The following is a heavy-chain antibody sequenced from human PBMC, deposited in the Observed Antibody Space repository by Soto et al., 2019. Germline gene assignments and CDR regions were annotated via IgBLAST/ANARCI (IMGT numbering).Heavy chain of an antibody. J-gene: IGHJ4*02. CDR2: ISGSGGST. CDR3: AKDLIDAVTVSLSDY. CDR1: GFTFSSYA. V-gene: IGHV3-23*01. D-gene: IGHD4-17*01. Sequence: EVQLLESGGGLVQPGGSLRLSCAASGFTFSSYAMSWVRQAPGKGLEWVSAISGSGGSTYYADSVKGRFTISRDNSKNTLYLQMNSLRAEDPAVYYCAKDLIDAVTVSLSDYWGQGTLVTVSS.